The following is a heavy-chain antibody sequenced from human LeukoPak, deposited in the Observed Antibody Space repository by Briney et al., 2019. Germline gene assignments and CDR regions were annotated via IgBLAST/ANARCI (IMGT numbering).Heavy chain of an antibody. CDR3: AKGSGSYLSPLYYFDY. CDR1: GFTFSSYD. Sequence: GGSLRLSCAASGFTFSSYDMNWVRQAPGKGLEWVSGISGSGVSTYYADSVKGRFTISRDNSKNTLYLQMNSLRAEDTAVYYCAKGSGSYLSPLYYFDYWGQGTLVTVSS. V-gene: IGHV3-23*01. D-gene: IGHD1-26*01. CDR2: ISGSGVST. J-gene: IGHJ4*02.